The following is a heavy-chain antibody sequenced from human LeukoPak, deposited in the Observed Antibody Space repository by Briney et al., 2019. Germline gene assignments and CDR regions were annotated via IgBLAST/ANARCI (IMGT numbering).Heavy chain of an antibody. CDR3: ARSATRFSNGWYGQVDFDS. J-gene: IGHJ4*02. CDR2: IGSSSSAT. Sequence: GGSLRLSCAASGFSFSTYGMNWVRQAPGKGLEWISYIGSSSSATYYADSVKGRFTISRDNVNNSLYLDMGSLRVDDTAVYYCARSATRFSNGWYGQVDFDSWGQGSLVIVSS. V-gene: IGHV3-48*01. CDR1: GFSFSTYG. D-gene: IGHD6-19*01.